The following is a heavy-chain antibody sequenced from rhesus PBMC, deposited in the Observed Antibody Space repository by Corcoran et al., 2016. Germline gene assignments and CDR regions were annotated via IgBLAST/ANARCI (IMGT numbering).Heavy chain of an antibody. CDR1: GYSFTSYW. D-gene: IGHD2-2*01. Sequence: EVQLVQSGAEVKRPGESLKISCKTSGYSFTSYWISWVRQMPGKGLEWMGAIDPSDSDPRSNPSVQGQVTISADKSISTAYLQWSRLKASDTATYYCAKETRYVKYGYGLDSWGQGVVVTVSS. J-gene: IGHJ6*01. V-gene: IGHV5-20*01. CDR2: IDPSDSDP. CDR3: AKETRYVKYGYGLDS.